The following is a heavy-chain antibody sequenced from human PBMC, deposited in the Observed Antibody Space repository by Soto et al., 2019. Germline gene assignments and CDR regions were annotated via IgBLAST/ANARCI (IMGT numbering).Heavy chain of an antibody. J-gene: IGHJ4*02. V-gene: IGHV1-2*04. CDR3: ARRKGYYYDSSGSIEGYYFDY. D-gene: IGHD3-22*01. CDR1: GYTFTGYY. CDR2: INPNSVGT. Sequence: ASVKVSCKASGYTFTGYYMHWVRQAPGQGLEWMGWINPNSVGTNYAQKFQGWVTMTRDTSISTAYMELSRLRSDDTAVYYCARRKGYYYDSSGSIEGYYFDYWGQGTLVTVSS.